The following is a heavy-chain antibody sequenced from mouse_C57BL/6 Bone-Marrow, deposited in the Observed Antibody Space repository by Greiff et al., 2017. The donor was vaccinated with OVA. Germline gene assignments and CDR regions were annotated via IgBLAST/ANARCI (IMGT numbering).Heavy chain of an antibody. CDR2: IDPETGGT. CDR3: TRALYYGTPYYFDY. J-gene: IGHJ2*01. CDR1: GYTFTDYE. V-gene: IGHV1-15*01. Sequence: VQLQQSGAELVRPGASVTLSCKASGYTFTDYEMHWVKQTPVHGLEWIGAIDPETGGTAYNQKFKGKAILTADKSSSTAYMELRSLTSEASAVYYCTRALYYGTPYYFDYWGQGTTLTVSS. D-gene: IGHD1-1*01.